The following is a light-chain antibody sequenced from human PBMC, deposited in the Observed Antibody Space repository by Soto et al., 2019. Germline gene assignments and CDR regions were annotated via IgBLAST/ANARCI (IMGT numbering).Light chain of an antibody. Sequence: IQLTQSPSSLSASVGDRVTITCRASQSISSWLAWYQQKPGKAPNLLIYDASSLASGVPSRFSGSGSGTEFTLTISSLQPDDFATFYCQQYNSHSKTFGQGTKVDIK. CDR2: DAS. V-gene: IGKV1-5*01. J-gene: IGKJ1*01. CDR1: QSISSW. CDR3: QQYNSHSKT.